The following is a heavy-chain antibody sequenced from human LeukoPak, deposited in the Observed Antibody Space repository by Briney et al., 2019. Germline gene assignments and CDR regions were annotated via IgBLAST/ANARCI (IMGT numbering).Heavy chain of an antibody. D-gene: IGHD4-17*01. CDR1: GGSISSFY. J-gene: IGHJ1*01. CDR3: ASASYDYGAAGH. Sequence: PSETLSLTCTVSGGSISSFYWGWIRQSPGKGLQWVGSVYYTGISYYNPSLKSRVIISIDTSKNQFSLKLSSVTAADTAVYYCASASYDYGAAGHWGQGTLVTISS. V-gene: IGHV4-39*07. CDR2: VYYTGIS.